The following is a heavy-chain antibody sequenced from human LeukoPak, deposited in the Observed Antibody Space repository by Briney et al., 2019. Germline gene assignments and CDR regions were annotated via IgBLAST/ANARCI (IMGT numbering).Heavy chain of an antibody. CDR1: GYTFTSYY. J-gene: IGHJ3*02. V-gene: IGHV1-46*01. D-gene: IGHD3-22*01. Sequence: ASVKVSCKASGYTFTSYYMHWVRQAPGQGLEWMGIINPSGGSTSYAQKFQGRVTMTRDTSTSTVYMELSSLRSEDTAVYYCARDQGEGDSSGYYYSDAFDIWGQGAMVTVSS. CDR3: ARDQGEGDSSGYYYSDAFDI. CDR2: INPSGGST.